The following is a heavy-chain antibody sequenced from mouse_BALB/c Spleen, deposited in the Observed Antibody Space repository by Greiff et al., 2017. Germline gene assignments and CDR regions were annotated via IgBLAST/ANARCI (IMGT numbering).Heavy chain of an antibody. D-gene: IGHD3-1*01. CDR2: ISSGSSTI. Sequence: EVQLVESGGGLVQPGGSRKLSCAASGFTFSSFGMHWVRQAPEKGLEWVAYISSGSSTIYYADTVKGRFTISRDNPKNTLFLQMTSLRSEDTAMYYCARGLPIFDYWGQGTTLTVSS. V-gene: IGHV5-17*02. CDR1: GFTFSSFG. CDR3: ARGLPIFDY. J-gene: IGHJ2*01.